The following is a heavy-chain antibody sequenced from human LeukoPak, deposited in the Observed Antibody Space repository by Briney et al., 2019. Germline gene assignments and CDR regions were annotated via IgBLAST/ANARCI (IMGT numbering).Heavy chain of an antibody. Sequence: SETLSLTCAVYGGSFSGYYWSWIRQPPGKGLEWIGEINHSGSTNYNPSLKSRVTISVDTSKNQFSLKLSSVTAADTAVYFCARRATEEQFDYWGQGTLVTVSS. CDR1: GGSFSGYY. J-gene: IGHJ4*02. CDR3: ARRATEEQFDY. CDR2: INHSGST. D-gene: IGHD1/OR15-1a*01. V-gene: IGHV4-34*01.